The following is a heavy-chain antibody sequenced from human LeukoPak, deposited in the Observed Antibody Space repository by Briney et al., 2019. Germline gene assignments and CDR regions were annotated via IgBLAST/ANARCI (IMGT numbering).Heavy chain of an antibody. D-gene: IGHD2-2*01. CDR1: GFTFSSYA. CDR3: AKDVPAAAPKPVNWFDP. CDR2: ISGSGGST. V-gene: IGHV3-23*01. Sequence: GGSLRLSCAASGFTFSSYAMSWVRQAPGKGLEWVSAISGSGGSTYYADSVKGRFTISRDNSKNTLYLQMNSLRAEDTAVYYCAKDVPAAAPKPVNWFDPWGQGTLVTASS. J-gene: IGHJ5*02.